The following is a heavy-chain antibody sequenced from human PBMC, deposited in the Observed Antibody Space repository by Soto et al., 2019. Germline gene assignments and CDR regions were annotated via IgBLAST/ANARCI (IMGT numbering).Heavy chain of an antibody. CDR2: TYYRSKWST. D-gene: IGHD1-26*01. V-gene: IGHV6-1*01. Sequence: SHTLSLTCAISGDSVSSKDAAWNWIRQSPSRGLEWLGRTYYRSKWSTDYAVSLKGRITVKPDTSKNQFSLQLNSVTPEDTAVYYCARALAGSYGYWGQGTLVTVSS. CDR3: ARALAGSYGY. CDR1: GDSVSSKDAA. J-gene: IGHJ4*02.